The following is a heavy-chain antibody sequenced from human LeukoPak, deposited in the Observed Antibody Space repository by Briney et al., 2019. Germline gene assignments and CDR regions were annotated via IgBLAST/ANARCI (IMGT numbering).Heavy chain of an antibody. CDR3: ARSFGSGAYSYYYGLDV. Sequence: ASVKVSCKASGYTFTSYAMHWVRQAPGQRLEWMGWINAGNGNTKYSQKFQGRVTITRDTSASTAYMELTNLRSDDTAVYYCARSFGSGAYSYYYGLDVWGQGTTVTVSS. CDR2: INAGNGNT. D-gene: IGHD3-10*01. V-gene: IGHV1-3*01. J-gene: IGHJ6*02. CDR1: GYTFTSYA.